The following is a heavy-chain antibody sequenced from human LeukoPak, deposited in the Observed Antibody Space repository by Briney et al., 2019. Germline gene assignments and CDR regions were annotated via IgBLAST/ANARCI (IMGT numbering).Heavy chain of an antibody. CDR1: GFTFSSYA. Sequence: GGSLRLSCAASGFTFSSYAMHWVRQAPGKGLEWVAIISYDGGNKYYADSVKGRFTISRDNSKNTLYLQMNSLRAEDTAVYYCAKDPTHNWNDAFDIWGQGTMVTVSS. J-gene: IGHJ3*02. V-gene: IGHV3-30-3*01. D-gene: IGHD1-20*01. CDR3: AKDPTHNWNDAFDI. CDR2: ISYDGGNK.